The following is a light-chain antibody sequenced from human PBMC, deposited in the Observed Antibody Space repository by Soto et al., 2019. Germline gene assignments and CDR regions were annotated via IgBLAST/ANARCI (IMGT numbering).Light chain of an antibody. CDR2: EVT. Sequence: QSALTQPASVSGSPGQSITISCTGTSGEIGGYNYVSWYQQHPGKAPKLLISEVTNRPSGVSNRFSGSKSGNTASLTISGLQAEDEADYYCSSYTTNITPVVFGGGTQLTVL. V-gene: IGLV2-14*01. J-gene: IGLJ2*01. CDR1: SGEIGGYNY. CDR3: SSYTTNITPVV.